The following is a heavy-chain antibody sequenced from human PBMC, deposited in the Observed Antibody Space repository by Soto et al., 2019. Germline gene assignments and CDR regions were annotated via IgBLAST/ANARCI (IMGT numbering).Heavy chain of an antibody. CDR1: GFTFSSYG. V-gene: IGHV3-33*01. J-gene: IGHJ5*02. CDR2: IWYDGSNK. CDR3: ARDLITHYRRTYNWFDP. Sequence: GGSLRLSCAASGFTFSSYGMHWVRQAPGKGLEWVAVIWYDGSNKYYADSVKGRFTISRDNSKNTLYLQMNSLRAEDTAVYYCARDLITHYRRTYNWFDPWGQGTLVTVSS. D-gene: IGHD3-16*02.